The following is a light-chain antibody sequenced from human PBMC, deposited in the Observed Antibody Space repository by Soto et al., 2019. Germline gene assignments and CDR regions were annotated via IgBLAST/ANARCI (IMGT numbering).Light chain of an antibody. CDR3: HQYHTYST. CDR1: QSVSAW. V-gene: IGKV1-5*01. CDR2: DAF. J-gene: IGKJ1*01. Sequence: DIEMTHSPSTLSASILYIVTITFRASQSVSAWVAWYQQTPGKAPKLLISDAFKLESGVSSRFSGGGSGTEFTLTISSLQPDDFATYYCHQYHTYSTFGQGTKVDIK.